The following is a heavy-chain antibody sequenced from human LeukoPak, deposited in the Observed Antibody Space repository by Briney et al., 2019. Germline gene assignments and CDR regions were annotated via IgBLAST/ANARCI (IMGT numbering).Heavy chain of an antibody. CDR2: FDPEDGET. D-gene: IGHD1-14*01. CDR1: GYTFTSYY. V-gene: IGHV1-24*01. J-gene: IGHJ4*02. CDR3: STFSPINHQFDY. Sequence: ASVKVSCKASGYTFTSYYMHWVRQAPGKGLEWMGGFDPEDGETIYAQKFQGRVTMTEDTSTDTAYMELSSLRSEDTAVYYCSTFSPINHQFDYWGQGTLVTVSS.